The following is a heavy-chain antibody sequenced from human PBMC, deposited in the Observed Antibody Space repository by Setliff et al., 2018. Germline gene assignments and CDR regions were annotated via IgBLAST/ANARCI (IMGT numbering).Heavy chain of an antibody. D-gene: IGHD3-3*01. V-gene: IGHV5-51*01. CDR2: IYPGDSDT. CDR3: ARSRSNFWGGYFNWFDP. Sequence: GESLKISCQGSGYSFTSYWIGWVRQMPGKGLEWMGIIYPGDSDTRYSPSFQGQVTISADKSISTAYLQWSSLKASDTAMYYCARSRSNFWGGYFNWFDPWGQGTQVTVSS. J-gene: IGHJ5*02. CDR1: GYSFTSYW.